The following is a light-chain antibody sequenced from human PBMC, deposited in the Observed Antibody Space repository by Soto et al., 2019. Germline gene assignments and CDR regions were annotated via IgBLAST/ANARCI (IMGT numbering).Light chain of an antibody. J-gene: IGLJ1*01. V-gene: IGLV2-14*01. CDR2: EVS. CDR3: CSSGGSPTYV. CDR1: SNDVGRYNY. Sequence: QSALTQPASVSGSPGQSITISCTGTSNDVGRYNYVSWYQQHPGKAPKVMIYEVSNRPSGVSDRFSGSKSVNTASLTISGLQPEAEADYYCCSSGGSPTYVFGTGTKVTVL.